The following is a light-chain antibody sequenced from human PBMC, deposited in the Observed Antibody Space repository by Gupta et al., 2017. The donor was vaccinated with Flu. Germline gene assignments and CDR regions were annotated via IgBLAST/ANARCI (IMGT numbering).Light chain of an antibody. CDR3: QQDDSTPYT. J-gene: IGKJ2*01. CDR1: QSVLYTSNNKNY. V-gene: IGKV4-1*01. CDR2: WAS. Sequence: DIVMTQSPDSLAVSLGERATINCKSSQSVLYTSNNKNYLAWYQQKPGQPPELLIYWASTRESGVPDRFSGSGSGTDFTLTISSLQAEDVALYYCQQDDSTPYTFGQGTKLEIK.